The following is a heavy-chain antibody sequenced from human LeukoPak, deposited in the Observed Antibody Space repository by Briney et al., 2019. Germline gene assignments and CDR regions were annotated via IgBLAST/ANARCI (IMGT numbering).Heavy chain of an antibody. J-gene: IGHJ4*02. CDR3: ARGPPYGSRSDFFDY. D-gene: IGHD3-10*01. CDR1: GFTFSTYW. Sequence: GGSLRLSCAASGFTFSTYWMSWVRQAPGKGPEWVASVKQDVNVKYYVDSVKGRFTISRDNAQNSLALQMNSLRVEDTAVYYCARGPPYGSRSDFFDYWGQGTLVTVST. V-gene: IGHV3-7*01. CDR2: VKQDVNVK.